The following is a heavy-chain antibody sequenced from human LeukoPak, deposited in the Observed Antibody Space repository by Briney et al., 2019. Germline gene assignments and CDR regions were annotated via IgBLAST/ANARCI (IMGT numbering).Heavy chain of an antibody. D-gene: IGHD2-2*01. Sequence: GASVKVSCKLSGYTLTEKAMHWVRQTLGRGPEWMGGFDPEDGQTLYAQKFQGRVSMTEDTSTDTIYMELSRLRFEDTAVYYCATVKVVAAAMAWYFDSWGQGTLVTVSS. CDR1: GYTLTEKA. CDR2: FDPEDGQT. J-gene: IGHJ4*02. V-gene: IGHV1-24*01. CDR3: ATVKVVAAAMAWYFDS.